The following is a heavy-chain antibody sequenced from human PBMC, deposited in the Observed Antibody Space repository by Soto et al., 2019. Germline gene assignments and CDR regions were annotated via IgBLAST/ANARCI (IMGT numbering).Heavy chain of an antibody. CDR2: IYRIGST. CDR3: VRAIPSGLGDAFDI. J-gene: IGHJ3*02. Sequence: EVQLVETGGGLIQPGGSLRLSCAASGFTVTSNYMSWVRQAPGKGLEWVSVIYRIGSTYYADSVKGRFTISRDNSKNTVYLQMNSLRAEDTAVYYCVRAIPSGLGDAFDIWGQGTVVTVSS. V-gene: IGHV3-53*02. CDR1: GFTVTSNY. D-gene: IGHD3-10*01.